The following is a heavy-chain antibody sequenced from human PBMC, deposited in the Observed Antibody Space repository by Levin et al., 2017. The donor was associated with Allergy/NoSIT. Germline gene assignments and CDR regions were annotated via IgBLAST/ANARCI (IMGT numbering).Heavy chain of an antibody. V-gene: IGHV3-48*01. CDR2: ISSSTI. CDR1: GFTFSTYS. D-gene: IGHD6-19*01. J-gene: IGHJ4*02. Sequence: LSLTCAASGFTFSTYSMNWVRQAPGKGLEWVSYISSSTIYYADSVKGRFTISRDNARNSLYLQMNSLRAEDSAVYYCARGTYSTGWPFDYWGQGTLVTVSS. CDR3: ARGTYSTGWPFDY.